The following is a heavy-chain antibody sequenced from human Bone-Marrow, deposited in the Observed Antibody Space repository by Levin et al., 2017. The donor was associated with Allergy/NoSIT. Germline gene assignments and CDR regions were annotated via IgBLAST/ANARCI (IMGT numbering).Heavy chain of an antibody. CDR1: GGTFSSYA. J-gene: IGHJ6*02. V-gene: IGHV1-69*13. D-gene: IGHD2-2*01. CDR3: ARDWGSIVLVPAAMNTQDYDGMDV. Sequence: SVKVSCKASGGTFSSYAISWVRQAPGQGLEWMGGIIPIFGTANYAQKFQGRVTITADESTSTAYMELSSLRSEDTAVYYCARDWGSIVLVPAAMNTQDYDGMDVWGQGTTVTVSS. CDR2: IIPIFGTA.